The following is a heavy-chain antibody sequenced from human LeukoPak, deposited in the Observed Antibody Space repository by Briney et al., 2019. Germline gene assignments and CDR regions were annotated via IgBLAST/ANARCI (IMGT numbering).Heavy chain of an antibody. J-gene: IGHJ4*02. V-gene: IGHV4-59*08. CDR2: VFHTGST. CDR3: ARSGSGWELLGY. CDR1: SDSIERYY. Sequence: PSETLSLTCGVSSDSIERYYWNWIRQPPGEGLEWIGYVFHTGSTNSNPSLKGRVTLSVDTWRNQVSLKLTAVTAADTAVYYCARSGSGWELLGYWGQGTLVTVSS. D-gene: IGHD1-26*01.